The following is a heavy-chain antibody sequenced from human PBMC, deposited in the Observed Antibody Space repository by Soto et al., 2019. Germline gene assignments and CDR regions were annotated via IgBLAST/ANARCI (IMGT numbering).Heavy chain of an antibody. J-gene: IGHJ6*02. CDR3: ARLVFHCLRGSCDDYNFYGLDV. D-gene: IGHD2-15*01. CDR2: MSYDGSNK. V-gene: IGHV3-30-3*01. CDR1: GFTLATYG. Sequence: GGSLRLSCAASGFTLATYGLHWVRQAPGKGLEWVAAMSYDGSNKYYADSVKGRFTISRDNSKNTLYLQMNSLRAEDTAVYHCARLVFHCLRGSCDDYNFYGLDVWGQGTTVTDSS.